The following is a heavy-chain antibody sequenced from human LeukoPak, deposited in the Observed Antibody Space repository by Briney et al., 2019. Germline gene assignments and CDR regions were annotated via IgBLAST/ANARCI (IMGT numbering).Heavy chain of an antibody. J-gene: IGHJ3*02. CDR1: GGTFSSYA. CDR3: ARVWLWVSREAFDI. Sequence: SVKVSFKASGGTFSSYAISWVRQAPGQGLEWMGRIIPILGIANYAQTFQGRVTITADKSTSTAYMELSSLRSEDMAVYYCARVWLWVSREAFDIWGQGTMVTVSS. CDR2: IIPILGIA. V-gene: IGHV1-69*04. D-gene: IGHD1-14*01.